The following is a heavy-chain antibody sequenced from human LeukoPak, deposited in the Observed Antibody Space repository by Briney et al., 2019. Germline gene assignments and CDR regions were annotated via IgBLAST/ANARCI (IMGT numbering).Heavy chain of an antibody. CDR3: ARVKGVVAVNWFDP. Sequence: SGTLSLTCTVSGGSISSYYWSWIRQPPGKGLEWIGYIYYSGSTNYNPSLKSRVTISVDTSKNQFSLKLSSVTAADTAVYYRARVKGVVAVNWFDPWGQGTLVTVSS. J-gene: IGHJ5*02. CDR1: GGSISSYY. CDR2: IYYSGST. V-gene: IGHV4-59*01. D-gene: IGHD2-15*01.